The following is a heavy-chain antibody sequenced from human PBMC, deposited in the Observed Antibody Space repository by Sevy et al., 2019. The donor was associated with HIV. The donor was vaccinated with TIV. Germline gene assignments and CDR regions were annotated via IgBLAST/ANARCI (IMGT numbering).Heavy chain of an antibody. CDR2: IIPIFGTA. V-gene: IGHV1-69*13. Sequence: ASVKVSCKASGGTFSSYAISWVRQAPGQGLEWMGGIIPIFGTANYAQKFQGRVTITADESTSTAYMELVSLRSEDTAVYYCARFVPGGADYVWGSYRSAAFDIWGQGTMVTVSS. CDR1: GGTFSSYA. J-gene: IGHJ3*02. CDR3: ARFVPGGADYVWGSYRSAAFDI. D-gene: IGHD3-16*02.